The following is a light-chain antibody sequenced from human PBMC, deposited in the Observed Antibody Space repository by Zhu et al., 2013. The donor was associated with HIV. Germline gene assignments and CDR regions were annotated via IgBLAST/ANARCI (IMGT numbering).Light chain of an antibody. V-gene: IGKV3-20*01. Sequence: EIVLTQSPGTLSLSPGERATLSCRASQSVSSNYFAWYQQKPGQAPRLLIYGVSSRATGIPDRFSGSGSGTQFTLTISRLEPEDFALYYCQQYGNSPTFGQGDQAGDQT. J-gene: IGKJ2*01. CDR1: QSVSSNY. CDR3: QQYGNSPT. CDR2: GVS.